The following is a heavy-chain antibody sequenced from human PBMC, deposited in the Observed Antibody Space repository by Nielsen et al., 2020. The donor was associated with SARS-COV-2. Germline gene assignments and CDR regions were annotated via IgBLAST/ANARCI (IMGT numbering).Heavy chain of an antibody. CDR1: GFTFNIYA. J-gene: IGHJ4*02. CDR3: AKDISSGWYGFTGEDY. V-gene: IGHV3-23*01. Sequence: GGSLRLSCAASGFTFNIYAMAWVRRAPGRGLQWVTGVSASGGSTYYTDSVKGRFTISRDNSKNSLYLQMNSLRAEDTALYYCAKDISSGWYGFTGEDYWGQGTLVTVSS. D-gene: IGHD6-19*01. CDR2: VSASGGST.